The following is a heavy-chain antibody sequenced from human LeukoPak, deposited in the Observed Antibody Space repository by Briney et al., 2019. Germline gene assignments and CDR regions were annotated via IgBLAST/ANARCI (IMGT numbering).Heavy chain of an antibody. J-gene: IGHJ4*02. CDR1: GFTFSSYG. D-gene: IGHD6-13*01. CDR2: ISYDGSNK. CDR3: AKEGHGSSLDY. V-gene: IGHV3-30*18. Sequence: AGRSLRPSCAASGFTFSSYGMHWVRQAPGKGLEWVAVISYDGSNKYYADSVKGRFTISRDNSKNTLYLQMNSLRAEDTAVYYCAKEGHGSSLDYWGQGTLVTVSS.